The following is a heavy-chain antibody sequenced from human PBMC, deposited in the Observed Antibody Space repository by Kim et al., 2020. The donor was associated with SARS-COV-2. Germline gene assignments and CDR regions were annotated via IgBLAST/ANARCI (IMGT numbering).Heavy chain of an antibody. V-gene: IGHV3-23*01. Sequence: GGSLRLSCSASGFTFSGYATAWVRQAPGKGLEWVSAISGSGGDTYSADSVKGRFSISRDNSKNTLYLQMSSLRVEDTAVYFCARNRGFDHYYDTLGYDYWGQGTLVTVSS. CDR3: ARNRGFDHYYDTLGYDY. D-gene: IGHD3-22*01. J-gene: IGHJ4*02. CDR2: ISGSGGDT. CDR1: GFTFSGYA.